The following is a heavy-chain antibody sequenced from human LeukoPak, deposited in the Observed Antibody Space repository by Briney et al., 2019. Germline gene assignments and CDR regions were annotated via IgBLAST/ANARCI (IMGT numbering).Heavy chain of an antibody. Sequence: PSETLSLTCAVYGGSLSGYYWSWIRQPPGKGLEWIGEINHSGSTDYNPSLKSRVMMSVDTSKNQISLKLRSVTAADTAVYYCARGTFIVGATRAAGYYYYMDVWGKGTTVTISS. CDR1: GGSLSGYY. V-gene: IGHV4-34*01. CDR2: INHSGST. CDR3: ARGTFIVGATRAAGYYYYMDV. J-gene: IGHJ6*03. D-gene: IGHD1-26*01.